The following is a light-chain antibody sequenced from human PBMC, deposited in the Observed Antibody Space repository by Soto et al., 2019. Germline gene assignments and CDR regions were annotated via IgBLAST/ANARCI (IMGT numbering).Light chain of an antibody. CDR1: SSDVGGYQY. Sequence: QSVLTQPASVSGSPGQSITISCTGTSSDVGGYQYVSWYQQHPGKAPKLMIYDVTWRPSGVSNRFSGSKSGNTASLTISGLQSEDEADYYCSSYISSATVLFGGGTKLTVL. CDR2: DVT. CDR3: SSYISSATVL. V-gene: IGLV2-14*01. J-gene: IGLJ2*01.